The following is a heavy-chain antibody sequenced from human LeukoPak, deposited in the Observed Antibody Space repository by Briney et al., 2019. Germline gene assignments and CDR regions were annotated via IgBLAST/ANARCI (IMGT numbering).Heavy chain of an antibody. CDR2: IYYSGST. CDR1: GGSISSHY. CDR3: ARSGWYFDL. V-gene: IGHV4-59*11. J-gene: IGHJ2*01. Sequence: PSETLSLTCTVSGGSISSHYWSWIWQPPGKGLEWIGYIYYSGSTNYNPSLKSRVTISVDTSKNQFSLKLSSVTAADTAVYYCARSGWYFDLWGRGTLVTVSS.